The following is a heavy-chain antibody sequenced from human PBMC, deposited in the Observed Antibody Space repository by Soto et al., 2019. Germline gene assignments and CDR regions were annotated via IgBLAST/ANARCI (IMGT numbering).Heavy chain of an antibody. Sequence: QVQLVQSGAEVKEPGASVKVSCKASGYTFTRYGFSWVRQAPGQGLEWMAWTSADNGDTNYAPKLRGRVTLTTDTSTGTAYMELRSLRSDDTAVYYCARDERGTCTSSTCYYFDYWGQGTLVTVSS. D-gene: IGHD2-2*01. V-gene: IGHV1-18*04. CDR2: TSADNGDT. CDR3: ARDERGTCTSSTCYYFDY. CDR1: GYTFTRYG. J-gene: IGHJ4*02.